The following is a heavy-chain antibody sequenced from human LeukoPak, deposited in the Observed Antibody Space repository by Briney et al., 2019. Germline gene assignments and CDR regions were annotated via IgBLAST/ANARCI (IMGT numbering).Heavy chain of an antibody. D-gene: IGHD5-24*01. V-gene: IGHV3-21*01. J-gene: IGHJ4*02. CDR2: ISTSSSYI. Sequence: GGSLRLSCAASGFTFTSYNMNWVRQAPGKGLEWVSSISTSSSYIYYADSVKGRFTISRDNAKDSLYLQMNSLRAEDTAVYYCARGRWSFDYWGQGTLVTVSS. CDR1: GFTFTSYN. CDR3: ARGRWSFDY.